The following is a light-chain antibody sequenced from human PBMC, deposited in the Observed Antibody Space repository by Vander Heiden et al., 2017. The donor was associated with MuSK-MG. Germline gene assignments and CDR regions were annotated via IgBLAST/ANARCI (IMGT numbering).Light chain of an antibody. Sequence: AIQLTQSPSSLSASVGARVTITSRASQGISSSLAWYQQKPGKAPKLLIYDASSLESGVPSRFSGSGSGTDFTLTISSLQPEDFATYCCQQFNSYHTFGQGTRLEIK. V-gene: IGKV1-13*02. J-gene: IGKJ5*01. CDR1: QGISSS. CDR3: QQFNSYHT. CDR2: DAS.